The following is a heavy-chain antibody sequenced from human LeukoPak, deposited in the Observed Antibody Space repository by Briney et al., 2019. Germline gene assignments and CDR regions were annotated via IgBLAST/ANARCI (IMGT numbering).Heavy chain of an antibody. Sequence: SETLSLTCAVSGYSISSGYYWGWIRQPPGKGMEWIGSIYHSGSTYYNPSLKSRVTISVDTSKNQFSLKLSSVTAADTAVYYCARHGSNYYGSGSQNFDYWGQGTLVTVS. CDR2: IYHSGST. CDR3: ARHGSNYYGSGSQNFDY. D-gene: IGHD3-10*01. CDR1: GYSISSGYY. J-gene: IGHJ4*02. V-gene: IGHV4-38-2*01.